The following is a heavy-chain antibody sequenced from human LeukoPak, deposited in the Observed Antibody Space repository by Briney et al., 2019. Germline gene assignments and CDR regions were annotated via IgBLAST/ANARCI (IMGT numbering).Heavy chain of an antibody. Sequence: PSETLSLTCTVSGGSISSYYWSWIRQPAGKGLEWIGRIYTSGSTNYNPSLKSRVTMSVDTSKNQFSLKLSSVTAADTAVYYCAREGRSYGKGYFDYWGQGTLVTVSS. D-gene: IGHD5-18*01. J-gene: IGHJ4*02. V-gene: IGHV4-4*07. CDR3: AREGRSYGKGYFDY. CDR2: IYTSGST. CDR1: GGSISSYY.